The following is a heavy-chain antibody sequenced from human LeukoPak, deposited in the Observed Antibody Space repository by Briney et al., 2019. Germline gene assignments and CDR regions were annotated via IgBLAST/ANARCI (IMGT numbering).Heavy chain of an antibody. CDR1: GGSISNNNYY. J-gene: IGHJ4*02. V-gene: IGHV4-39*01. CDR2: IYYSGSP. CDR3: ATWRTAKTGFDY. Sequence: SETLSPTCTVSGGSISNNNYYWAWIRQPPGKGLGCIGSIYYSGSPYYNPSLKSRVTISVDTSKNQFSLRLSSVTAADTAVYYCATWRTAKTGFDYWGQGTLVTVSS. D-gene: IGHD1-1*01.